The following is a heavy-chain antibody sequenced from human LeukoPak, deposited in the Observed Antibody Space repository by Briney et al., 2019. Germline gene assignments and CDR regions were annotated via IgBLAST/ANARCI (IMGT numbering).Heavy chain of an antibody. Sequence: GASVKVSCKASSYTFTSYGISWVRQAPGQGLEWMGWISAYNGNTNYAQKFQGRVTITADKSTSTAYMEVSSLRSEDTAVYYCAGGRPRGYCSGGSCYHNFDYWGQGTLVTVSS. V-gene: IGHV1-18*01. CDR1: SYTFTSYG. CDR2: ISAYNGNT. J-gene: IGHJ4*02. CDR3: AGGRPRGYCSGGSCYHNFDY. D-gene: IGHD2-15*01.